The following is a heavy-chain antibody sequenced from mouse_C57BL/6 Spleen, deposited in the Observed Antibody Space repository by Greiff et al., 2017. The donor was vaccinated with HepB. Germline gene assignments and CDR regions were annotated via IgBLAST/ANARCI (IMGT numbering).Heavy chain of an antibody. J-gene: IGHJ3*01. CDR2: ISSGSSTI. Sequence: EVQGVESGAGLVKPGGSLKLSCAASGFTFSDYGIHWVRQGPEQGLEWVAYISSGSSTIYYADTVKGRFTLSRDNAQNALFLQMTSLRSEDTAMYYCGRRDYLADWGQGTLVTVSA. V-gene: IGHV5-17*01. CDR1: GFTFSDYG. CDR3: GRRDYLAD. D-gene: IGHD2-4*01.